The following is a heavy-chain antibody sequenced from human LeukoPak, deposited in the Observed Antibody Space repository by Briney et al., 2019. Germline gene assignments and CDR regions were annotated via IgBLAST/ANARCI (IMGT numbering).Heavy chain of an antibody. V-gene: IGHV1-18*01. CDR3: ASPRLGGGFFDI. CDR1: GYTFTSYG. Sequence: ASVKVSCKASGYTFTSYGISWVRQAPGQGLEWMGWISAYNGNTNYAQKLQGRVTMTTDTSTSTAYMELRSLRSDDTAVYYCASPRLGGGFFDIWGQGTMVTVSS. CDR2: ISAYNGNT. D-gene: IGHD2-15*01. J-gene: IGHJ3*02.